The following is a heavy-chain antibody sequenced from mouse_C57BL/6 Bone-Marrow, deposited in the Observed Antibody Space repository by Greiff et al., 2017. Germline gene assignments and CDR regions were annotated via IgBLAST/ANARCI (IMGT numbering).Heavy chain of an antibody. CDR2: ISSGGSYT. CDR3: ARRGLRVSAWFAY. D-gene: IGHD2-4*01. V-gene: IGHV5-6*02. CDR1: GFTFSSYG. Sequence: EVKLMESGGDLVKPGGSLKLSCAASGFTFSSYGMSWVRPTPDKRLEWVATISSGGSYTYYPDSVKGRFTISRDNAKNTLYLQMSSLKSEDTAMYYCARRGLRVSAWFAYWGQGTLVTVSA. J-gene: IGHJ3*01.